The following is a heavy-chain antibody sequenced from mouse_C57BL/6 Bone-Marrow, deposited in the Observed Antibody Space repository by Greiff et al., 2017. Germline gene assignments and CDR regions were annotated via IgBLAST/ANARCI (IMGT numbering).Heavy chain of an antibody. CDR3: ARVDLIYYYGSGYFDV. D-gene: IGHD1-1*01. V-gene: IGHV1-55*01. J-gene: IGHJ1*03. CDR2: IYPGSGST. CDR1: GYTFTSYW. Sequence: QVQLQQPGAELVKPGASVKMSCKASGYTFTSYWITWVKQRPGQGLEWIGDIYPGSGSTNYNEKFKSKATLTVDTSSSTAYLQLSSLTSEGSAVYYCARVDLIYYYGSGYFDVWGTGTTVTVSS.